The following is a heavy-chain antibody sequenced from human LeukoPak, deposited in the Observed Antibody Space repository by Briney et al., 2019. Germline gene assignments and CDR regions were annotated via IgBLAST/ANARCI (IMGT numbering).Heavy chain of an antibody. J-gene: IGHJ4*02. D-gene: IGHD1-26*01. CDR1: GGSISSSSYY. V-gene: IGHV4-39*07. Sequence: SETLSLTCTVSGGSISSSSYYWGWIRQPPGKGLEWIGGIYYSGSTYYNPSLKSRVTISVDTSKNQFSLKLSSVTAADTAVYYCARDPPSGDDYWGQGTLVTVSS. CDR2: IYYSGST. CDR3: ARDPPSGDDY.